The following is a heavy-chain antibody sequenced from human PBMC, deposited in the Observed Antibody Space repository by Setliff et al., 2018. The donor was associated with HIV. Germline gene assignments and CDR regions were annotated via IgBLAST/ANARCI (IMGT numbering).Heavy chain of an antibody. CDR1: GFSLSSYW. CDR2: IKQDGSDK. V-gene: IGHV3-7*03. D-gene: IGHD6-13*01. CDR3: ARVDGSSSWFYYYYYYMDI. J-gene: IGHJ6*03. Sequence: GGSLRLSCAASGFSLSSYWMSWVRQAPGKGLEWVANIKQDGSDKYYVDSVKGRFTISRDNAKNSLYLQMNSLRAEDTAVYYCARVDGSSSWFYYYYYYMDIWGKGTTVTVSS.